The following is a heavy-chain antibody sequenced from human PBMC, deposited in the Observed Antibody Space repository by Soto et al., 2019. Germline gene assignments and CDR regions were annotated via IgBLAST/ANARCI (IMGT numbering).Heavy chain of an antibody. CDR1: GGSISSSSYY. D-gene: IGHD3-22*01. CDR2: IYYSGST. J-gene: IGHJ4*02. V-gene: IGHV4-39*01. Sequence: SETLSLTCTVSGGSISSSSYYWGWIRQPPGKGLEWIGSIYYSGSTYYNPSLKGRVTISVDTSKNQFSLKLSSVTAADTAVYYCARRNYYYDSSGYIFDYWGQGTLVTVSS. CDR3: ARRNYYYDSSGYIFDY.